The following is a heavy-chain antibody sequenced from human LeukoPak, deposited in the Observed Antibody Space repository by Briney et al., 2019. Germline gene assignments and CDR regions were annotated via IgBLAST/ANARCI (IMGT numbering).Heavy chain of an antibody. CDR1: GGSTDSYYY. D-gene: IGHD2-2*01. CDR3: ASNADAFDI. J-gene: IGHJ3*02. CDR2: IDYSGRT. V-gene: IGHV4-59*01. Sequence: SETLSLTCTVSGGSTDSYYYWSWIRQPPGKGLEWIGYIDYSGRTKYNPSLQSRVTISVDTSKNQFSLKLSSVTAADTAVYYCASNADAFDIWGQGTMVTVSS.